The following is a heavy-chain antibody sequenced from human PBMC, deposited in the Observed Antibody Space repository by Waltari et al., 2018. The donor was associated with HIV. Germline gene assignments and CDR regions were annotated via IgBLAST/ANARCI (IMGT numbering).Heavy chain of an antibody. CDR2: ITSSGRDT. J-gene: IGHJ4*02. CDR1: GFTFGNYA. CDR3: AKRGEKTAHYFDY. Sequence: EVQLVESGGGLVQPGGSLRLSCVGSGFTFGNYALSWVRQTPGKGLECVSFITSSGRDTYYADSVKGRFTISRDKSKNTLFLQLSSLRAEDTAVYYCAKRGEKTAHYFDYWGQGSLVTVSS. D-gene: IGHD3-10*01. V-gene: IGHV3-23*04.